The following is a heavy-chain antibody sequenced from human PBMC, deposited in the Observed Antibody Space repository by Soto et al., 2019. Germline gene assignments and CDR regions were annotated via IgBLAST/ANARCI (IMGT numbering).Heavy chain of an antibody. V-gene: IGHV3-30*18. J-gene: IGHJ4*02. CDR2: ISYAGNDR. D-gene: IGHD6-19*01. Sequence: QVQLVESGGGVVQPGRSLRLSCAASGFTFRSYGMHWVRQAPGEGLEWVAVISYAGNDRYYADSVKGRFTISRDNSKNTLYLQMNSLRAEDTDVYYCAKDAAVAGSGTLNYWGQGTLVTV. CDR3: AKDAAVAGSGTLNY. CDR1: GFTFRSYG.